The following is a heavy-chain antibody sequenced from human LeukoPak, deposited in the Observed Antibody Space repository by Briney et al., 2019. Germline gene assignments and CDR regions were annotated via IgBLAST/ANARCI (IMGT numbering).Heavy chain of an antibody. CDR1: GVSISSYY. CDR2: IYYSGST. Sequence: SETLSLTCTVSGVSISSYYWSWIRQPPGKGLEWIGYIYYSGSTNYNPSLKSRVTISVDTSKNQFSLKLSSVTAADTAVYYCARVAGRGLVDYWGQGTLVTVSS. J-gene: IGHJ4*02. V-gene: IGHV4-59*01. CDR3: ARVAGRGLVDY. D-gene: IGHD6-19*01.